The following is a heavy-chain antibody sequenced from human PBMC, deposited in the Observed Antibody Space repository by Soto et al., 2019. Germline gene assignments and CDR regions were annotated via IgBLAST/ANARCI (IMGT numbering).Heavy chain of an antibody. CDR3: ARGGRWPDY. CDR1: GGSISSYY. Sequence: PSETLSLTCTVSGGSISSYYWSWIRQPPGKGLEWIGYIYYSGSTNYNPSLKSRVTISVDTSKNQFSLKLSSVTAAGTAVYYCARGGRWPDYWGQGTLVTVSS. D-gene: IGHD1-26*01. V-gene: IGHV4-59*01. CDR2: IYYSGST. J-gene: IGHJ4*02.